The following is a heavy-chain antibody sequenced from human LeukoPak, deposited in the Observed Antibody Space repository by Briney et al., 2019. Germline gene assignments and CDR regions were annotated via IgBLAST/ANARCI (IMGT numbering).Heavy chain of an antibody. CDR2: IYPNSGGT. Sequence: AVPVSCLGCRCTLLDYYMHWVGQPPAQGPAWMGWIYPNSGGTNYAQKFQGRVTMTRDTSISTAYMELSRLRSDDTSVYYGARDGQQQLVEDGEFDYWGQGTLVTVSS. CDR3: ARDGQQQLVEDGEFDY. V-gene: IGHV1-2*02. CDR1: RCTLLDYY. D-gene: IGHD6-13*01. J-gene: IGHJ4*02.